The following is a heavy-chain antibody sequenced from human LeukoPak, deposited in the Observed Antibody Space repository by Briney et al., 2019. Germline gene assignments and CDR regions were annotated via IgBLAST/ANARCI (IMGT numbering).Heavy chain of an antibody. J-gene: IGHJ4*02. CDR2: IYHSGST. CDR1: GGSISSGGYY. Sequence: PSETLSLTCTVSGGSISSGGYYWSWIRQPPGKGLEWIGYIYHSGSTYYNPSLKSRVTISVDRSKNQFSLKLSSVTAADTAVYYCAREHLGIFDYWGQGTLVTVSS. CDR3: AREHLGIFDY. V-gene: IGHV4-30-2*01.